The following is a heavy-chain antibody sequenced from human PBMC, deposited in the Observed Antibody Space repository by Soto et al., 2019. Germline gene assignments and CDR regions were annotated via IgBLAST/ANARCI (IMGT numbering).Heavy chain of an antibody. J-gene: IGHJ4*02. V-gene: IGHV3-23*01. CDR3: AKIYPYYDILTGYLDY. CDR2: ISGSGGST. CDR1: GFPFSSYA. Sequence: GGSLRLSCVASGFPFSSYAMSWVRQAPGKGLEWVSAISGSGGSTYYADSVKGRFTISRDNSKNTLFLQMNSLRAEDTAVYYCAKIYPYYDILTGYLDYWGQGTLVTVSS. D-gene: IGHD3-9*01.